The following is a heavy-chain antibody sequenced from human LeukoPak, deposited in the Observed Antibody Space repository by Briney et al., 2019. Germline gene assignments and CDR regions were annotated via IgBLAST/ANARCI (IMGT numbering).Heavy chain of an antibody. J-gene: IGHJ4*02. CDR2: FDPEDGER. CDR3: AIDRRITMVRQLDY. V-gene: IGHV1-24*01. D-gene: IGHD3-10*01. Sequence: SVKVSCKISGYTLAKLSIHWVRQAPGKGLEWMGGFDPEDGERFYAQKFQGRVTMTEETSTDTAYMELSSLRSEDTAVYFCAIDRRITMVRQLDYWGQGTLVTVSS. CDR1: GYTLAKLS.